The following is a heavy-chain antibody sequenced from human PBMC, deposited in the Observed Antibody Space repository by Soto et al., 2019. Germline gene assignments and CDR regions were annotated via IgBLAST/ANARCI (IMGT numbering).Heavy chain of an antibody. CDR3: VRDGSKSLRDWFDP. CDR1: GSSISKFY. V-gene: IGHV4-4*07. Sequence: KTSETLSLTCNVSGSSISKFYWAWIRKTAGNGLEWMGRVYATGTTDYNPSLRSRVAMSVDISKKTFSLRLRSVTGADSGVYYCVRDGSKSLRDWFDPWGQGILVTVSS. CDR2: VYATGTT. J-gene: IGHJ5*02.